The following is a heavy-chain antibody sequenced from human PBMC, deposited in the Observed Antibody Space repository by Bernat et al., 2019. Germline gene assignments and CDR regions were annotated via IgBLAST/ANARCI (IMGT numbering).Heavy chain of an antibody. V-gene: IGHV4-59*01. D-gene: IGHD4-23*01. J-gene: IGHJ2*01. CDR3: ASVFGGNSAYWYFDV. Sequence: QVQLQESGPGLVKPSETLSLTCTVSGGSISSYYWSWIRQPPGKGLEWIGYIYYSGSTNYNPSLKSRVTISVDTSKNQFSLKLTSVTAADTAVYYGASVFGGNSAYWYFDVWGRGTLVTVSS. CDR1: GGSISSYY. CDR2: IYYSGST.